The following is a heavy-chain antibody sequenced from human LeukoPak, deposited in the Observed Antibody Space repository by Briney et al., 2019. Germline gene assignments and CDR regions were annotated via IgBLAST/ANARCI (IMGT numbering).Heavy chain of an antibody. V-gene: IGHV3-30*02. Sequence: GGSLRLSCAASGFTFSSYGMHWVRQAPGKGLEWVAFIRYDGSNKYYADSVKGRFTISRDNSKNTLYLQMNSLRAEDTAVYYCARGPKYYDFWSGYRRAPNWFDPWGQGTLVTVSS. CDR2: IRYDGSNK. D-gene: IGHD3-3*01. J-gene: IGHJ5*02. CDR3: ARGPKYYDFWSGYRRAPNWFDP. CDR1: GFTFSSYG.